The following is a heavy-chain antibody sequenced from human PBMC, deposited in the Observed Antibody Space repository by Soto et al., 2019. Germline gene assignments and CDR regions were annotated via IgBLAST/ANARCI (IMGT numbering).Heavy chain of an antibody. CDR1: GGSVSSGSYY. V-gene: IGHV4-61*01. CDR2: IYYSGST. CDR3: ARATSNWGSIDY. J-gene: IGHJ4*02. D-gene: IGHD7-27*01. Sequence: QVQLQESGPGLVKPSETLSLTCTVSGGSVSSGSYYWGWIRQPPGKGLEWIGYIYYSGSTNYNPSLKSRVTISVDTSKNQFSLKLSSVTAADTAVYYCARATSNWGSIDYWGQGTLVTVSS.